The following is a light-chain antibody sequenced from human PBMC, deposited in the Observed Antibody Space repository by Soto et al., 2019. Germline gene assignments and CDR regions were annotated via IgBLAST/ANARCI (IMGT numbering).Light chain of an antibody. J-gene: IGLJ2*01. V-gene: IGLV2-8*01. CDR2: EVT. CDR3: SSYAGSNEVI. CDR1: SSDVGGYNF. Sequence: QSALTQPPSASGSPGQSVTISCTGTSSDVGGYNFVSWYQQHPGKAPKLMIYEVTKRPTGVPDRFSCSKSGNTACLTVSGVQADDEADYYCSSYAGSNEVIFGGGTKLTVL.